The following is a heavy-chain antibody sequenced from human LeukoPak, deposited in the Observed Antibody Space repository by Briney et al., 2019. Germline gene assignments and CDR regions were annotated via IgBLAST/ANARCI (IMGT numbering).Heavy chain of an antibody. V-gene: IGHV1-2*02. CDR2: INPDTGAT. CDR3: APTAAKSGTYYFDY. CDR1: GYRFTGYC. Sequence: ASVKVSCKASGYRFTGYCMHWVRQAPGQGLEWMGWINPDTGATNYAQKFQGRVTMTRDTSISTAYMELSSLRSDDTAVYYCAPTAAKSGTYYFDYWGQGTLVTVSS. D-gene: IGHD1-26*01. J-gene: IGHJ4*02.